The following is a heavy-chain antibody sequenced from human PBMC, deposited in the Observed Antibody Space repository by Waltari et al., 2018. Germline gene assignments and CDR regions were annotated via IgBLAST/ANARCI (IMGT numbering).Heavy chain of an antibody. V-gene: IGHV4-39*07. Sequence: QLQLQESGPGLVKPSETLSLTCTVSGGSISSSSYYWGWIRQPPGKGLEWIGSIYYSESTYYNPSLKSRVTISVDTSKNQFSLKLSSVTAADTAVYYCASYYYDSSGYRRHFDYWGQGTLVTVSS. CDR1: GGSISSSSYY. J-gene: IGHJ4*02. CDR3: ASYYYDSSGYRRHFDY. CDR2: IYYSEST. D-gene: IGHD3-22*01.